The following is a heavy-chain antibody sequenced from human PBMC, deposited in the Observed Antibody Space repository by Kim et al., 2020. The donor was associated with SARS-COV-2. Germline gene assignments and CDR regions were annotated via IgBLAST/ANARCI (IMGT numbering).Heavy chain of an antibody. Sequence: EDSVACRSTMSRDNAKNTLYLQMNSRSAEDTAVYYCAREGASGSRYFDNWGQGTLVTVSS. D-gene: IGHD1-26*01. CDR3: AREGASGSRYFDN. V-gene: IGHV3-74*01. J-gene: IGHJ4*02.